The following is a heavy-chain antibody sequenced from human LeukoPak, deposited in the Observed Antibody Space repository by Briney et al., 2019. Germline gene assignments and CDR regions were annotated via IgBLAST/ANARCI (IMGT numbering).Heavy chain of an antibody. CDR2: INSDGSST. CDR1: GFTFSSYW. Sequence: GGSLRLSCAASGFTFSSYWMHWVRQAPGKGLVWVLRINSDGSSTSYADSVKGRFTISRDNAKNTLYLQMNSLRAEDTAVYYCAREGGGSYYYYGMDVWGQGTTVTVSS. V-gene: IGHV3-74*01. D-gene: IGHD5-24*01. J-gene: IGHJ6*02. CDR3: AREGGGSYYYYGMDV.